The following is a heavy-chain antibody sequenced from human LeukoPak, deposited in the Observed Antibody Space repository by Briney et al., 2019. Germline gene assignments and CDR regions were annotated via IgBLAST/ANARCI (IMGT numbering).Heavy chain of an antibody. D-gene: IGHD6-19*01. V-gene: IGHV1-18*01. CDR2: ISAYNGNT. CDR1: GYTFTSYG. CDR3: ASTIAVAGNSNFYGMDV. J-gene: IGHJ6*02. Sequence: ASVKVSCKASGYTFTSYGISWVRQAPGQGLEWMGWISAYNGNTNYAQQLQGRVTMTTDTSTSTAYMELRSLRSDDTAVYYCASTIAVAGNSNFYGMDVWGQGTTVTVSS.